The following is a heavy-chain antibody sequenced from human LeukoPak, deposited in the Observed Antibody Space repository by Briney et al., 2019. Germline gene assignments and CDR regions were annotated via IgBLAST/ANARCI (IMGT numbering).Heavy chain of an antibody. Sequence: SETLSLTCDVYGGSFSGYYWSWTRQPPGKGLEWIGEINHSGFINYNPSLKSRVIISADTSKIQFSLKLTSVTAADTAVYYCARGQRAFDIWGQGTMVTVST. CDR3: ARGQRAFDI. V-gene: IGHV4-34*01. CDR2: INHSGFI. J-gene: IGHJ3*02. CDR1: GGSFSGYY.